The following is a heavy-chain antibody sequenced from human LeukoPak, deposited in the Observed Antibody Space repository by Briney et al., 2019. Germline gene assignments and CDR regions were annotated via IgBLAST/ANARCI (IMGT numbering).Heavy chain of an antibody. CDR1: GYSISSGYY. J-gene: IGHJ4*02. V-gene: IGHV4-38-2*02. CDR2: IYHSGST. Sequence: SETLSLTCTVSGYSISSGYYWGWIRQPPGKGLEWIGSIYHSGSTYYNPSLKSRVTISVDTSKNQFSLKLSSVTAADTAVYYCASRRITMIYWGQGTLVTVSS. CDR3: ASRRITMIY. D-gene: IGHD3-22*01.